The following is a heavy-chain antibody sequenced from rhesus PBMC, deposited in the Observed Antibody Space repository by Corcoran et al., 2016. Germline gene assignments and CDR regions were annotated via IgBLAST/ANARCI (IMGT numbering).Heavy chain of an antibody. J-gene: IGHJ2*01. CDR3: VVTRGWYFDI. V-gene: IGHV4-127*01. CDR2: SGGSSGST. Sequence: QVQLQESGPGLVQPSETLSLTCAVSGYSIRRGYSWVCIPPPPGKGLEWIGYSGGSSGSTNYNPSLKSLVTLSVDTSKNQLSLKLSSVTAADTAVYYCVVTRGWYFDIWGPGTPITISS. CDR1: GYSIRRGYS. D-gene: IGHD4-17*01.